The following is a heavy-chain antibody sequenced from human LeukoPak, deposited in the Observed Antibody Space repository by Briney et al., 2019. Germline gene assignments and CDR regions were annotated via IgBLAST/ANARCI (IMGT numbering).Heavy chain of an antibody. V-gene: IGHV1-2*02. D-gene: IGHD2-15*01. Sequence: GASLKFSCKASGYTFTDYYMNWVRQPPGQGLEGMVWINPDSGGTNYPQKFQGRVTMTRDTSISTADMDVRSLISDDTAVYYCASGAIGGGAFDIWGQGTMVTVSS. J-gene: IGHJ3*02. CDR1: GYTFTDYY. CDR3: ASGAIGGGAFDI. CDR2: INPDSGGT.